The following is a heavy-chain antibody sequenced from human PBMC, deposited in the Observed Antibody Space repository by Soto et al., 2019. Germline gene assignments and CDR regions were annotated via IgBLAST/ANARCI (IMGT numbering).Heavy chain of an antibody. Sequence: GGSLRLSCAASGFTFSSYWMHWVRQAPGKGLVWVSRINSDGSSTSYADSVKGRITISRDNAKNKLYLQMNSLRAEDTAVYYCARASRRVNSGWDTDFDYWGQGTLVTVSS. J-gene: IGHJ4*02. CDR3: ARASRRVNSGWDTDFDY. V-gene: IGHV3-74*01. CDR2: INSDGSST. CDR1: GFTFSSYW. D-gene: IGHD6-19*01.